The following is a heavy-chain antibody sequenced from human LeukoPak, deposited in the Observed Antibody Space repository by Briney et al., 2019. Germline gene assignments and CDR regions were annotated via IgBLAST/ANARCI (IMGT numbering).Heavy chain of an antibody. D-gene: IGHD2-21*01. CDR2: ISSGSRYI. CDR3: ARGISGDTYKFDY. Sequence: GGSLRLSCAASGLSISSYSMNWVRQAPGKGLEWVSSISSGSRYIYYADSVKGRFTTSRDNAKNSLYLQMNSLRVDDTALYYCARGISGDTYKFDYWGQGALVTASS. V-gene: IGHV3-21*04. J-gene: IGHJ4*02. CDR1: GLSISSYS.